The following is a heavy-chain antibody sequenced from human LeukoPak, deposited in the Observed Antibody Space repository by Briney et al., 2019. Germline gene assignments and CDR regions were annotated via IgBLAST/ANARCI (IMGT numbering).Heavy chain of an antibody. Sequence: GGPLRLFCAASGFTFSSYEMKWVRQAPGKGLEGVSYISSRGSHIYHPDSVKGRFTISRDNAKNSLYLQMNSLRAEDTAVYYCAREARPGGVGVGWGQGTMVTVSS. CDR2: ISSRGSHI. CDR3: AREARPGGVGVG. J-gene: IGHJ3*01. D-gene: IGHD3-3*01. V-gene: IGHV3-48*03. CDR1: GFTFSSYE.